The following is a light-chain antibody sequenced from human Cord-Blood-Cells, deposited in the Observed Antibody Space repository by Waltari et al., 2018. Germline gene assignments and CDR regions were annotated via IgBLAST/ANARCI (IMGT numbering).Light chain of an antibody. CDR1: HSISSY. Sequence: DIQMTQSPSSLSASVGDSVTITCRASHSISSYLNWYQQKPGKAPKLRIYAGSSLHSGVPSRFSGSGSGTDFTLTISSLQPEDVATYYCQQSYSTPRTFGPGTKVDIK. CDR2: AGS. CDR3: QQSYSTPRT. J-gene: IGKJ3*01. V-gene: IGKV1-39*01.